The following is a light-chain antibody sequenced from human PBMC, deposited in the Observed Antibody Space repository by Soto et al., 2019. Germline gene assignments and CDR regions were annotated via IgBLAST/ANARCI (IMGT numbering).Light chain of an antibody. CDR2: TNI. J-gene: IGLJ2*01. CDR3: QSYDSSLSGVV. CDR1: SSNIGANYD. Sequence: QSVLTQPPSVSGAPGQRVTISCTGSSSNIGANYDVHWYQQFPRTAPKLLIYTNINRPSGVPDRFSGSKSGTSASLAITGLQAEDEADYYCQSYDSSLSGVVFGGGTKVTVL. V-gene: IGLV1-40*01.